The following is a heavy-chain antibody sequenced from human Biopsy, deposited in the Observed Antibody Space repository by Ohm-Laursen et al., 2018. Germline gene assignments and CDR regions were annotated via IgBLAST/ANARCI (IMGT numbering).Heavy chain of an antibody. CDR3: ARELMEYYDSSGYFDH. CDR1: GGSIDFKY. CDR2: ITPTGVT. D-gene: IGHD3-22*01. V-gene: IGHV4-4*07. Sequence: SDTLSLTCSVSGGSIDFKYWTWIRQSADKGLEWIGRITPTGVTHYNPSPESRVTMSLDTSKKLFSLKLSSVTAADTAMYYCARELMEYYDSSGYFDHWGQGPLVTVSS. J-gene: IGHJ4*02.